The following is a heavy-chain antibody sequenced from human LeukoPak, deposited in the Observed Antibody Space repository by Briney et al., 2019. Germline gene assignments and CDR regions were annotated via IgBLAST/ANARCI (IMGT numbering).Heavy chain of an antibody. D-gene: IGHD3-10*01. Sequence: GGSQRLSCAASGFTFSSYEMNWVRQAPGKGLEWVSYISSSGSTMYYADSVKGRFTISRDNAKNSLFLQMNSLRAEDTAVYYCARGLYYYGSGSLMDVWGQGTTVTVSS. V-gene: IGHV3-48*03. J-gene: IGHJ6*02. CDR2: ISSSGSTM. CDR1: GFTFSSYE. CDR3: ARGLYYYGSGSLMDV.